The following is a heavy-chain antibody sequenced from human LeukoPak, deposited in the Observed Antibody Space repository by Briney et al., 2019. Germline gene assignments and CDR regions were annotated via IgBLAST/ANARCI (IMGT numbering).Heavy chain of an antibody. CDR2: IKSKTDGGTT. CDR1: GFTLSNAW. CDR3: FAHSSGYYAPDY. V-gene: IGHV3-15*01. Sequence: GGSLRLSCAASGFTLSNAWMSWVRQAPGKGLEWVGRIKSKTDGGTTDYAAPVKGRFTISRDDSKNTLYLQMNSLKTEDTAVYYCFAHSSGYYAPDYWGQGTLVTVSS. J-gene: IGHJ4*02. D-gene: IGHD3-22*01.